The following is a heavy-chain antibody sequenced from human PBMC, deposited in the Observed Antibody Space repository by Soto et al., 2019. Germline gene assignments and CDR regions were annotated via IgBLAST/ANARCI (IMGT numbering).Heavy chain of an antibody. V-gene: IGHV3-21*01. CDR3: ARSLPRIAATRDAFDI. J-gene: IGHJ3*02. CDR2: ISSSSSYI. CDR1: GFTFSSYS. Sequence: GGSLRLSCAASGFTFSSYSMNWVRQAPGKGLEWVSSISSSSSYIYYADSVKGRFTISRDNAKNSLYLQMISLRAEDTAVYYCARSLPRIAATRDAFDIWGQGTMVTVSS. D-gene: IGHD6-13*01.